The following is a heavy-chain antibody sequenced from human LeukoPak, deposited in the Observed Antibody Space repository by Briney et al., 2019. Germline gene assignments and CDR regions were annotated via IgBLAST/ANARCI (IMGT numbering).Heavy chain of an antibody. J-gene: IGHJ6*03. D-gene: IGHD4-17*01. CDR1: GYTFTGYY. Sequence: GASVKVSCKASGYTFTGYYMHWVRQAPGQGLEWVGWINPNSGGTNYAQKFQGRVTMTRDTSISTAYMELSRLRSDDTAVYYCARATTVTTYGYYYMDVWGKGTTVTVSS. V-gene: IGHV1-2*02. CDR2: INPNSGGT. CDR3: ARATTVTTYGYYYMDV.